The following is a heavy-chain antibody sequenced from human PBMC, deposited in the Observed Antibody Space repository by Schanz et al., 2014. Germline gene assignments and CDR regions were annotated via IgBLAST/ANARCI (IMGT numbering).Heavy chain of an antibody. CDR2: ISGTTTYT. CDR3: ARVRRRIATPSTPSFRNYYYYAMDA. CDR1: GFTVSSNH. D-gene: IGHD6-13*01. J-gene: IGHJ6*04. Sequence: GQLAESGGGLVQPGGSLRLSCAVSGFTVSSNHMSWVRQAPGKGLEWVSYISGTTTYTNYADSVKGRFTISRDNAKNSLYLQMNSLRAEDTSVYFCARVRRRIATPSTPSFRNYYYYAMDAWGKGTTVTVSP. V-gene: IGHV3-11*06.